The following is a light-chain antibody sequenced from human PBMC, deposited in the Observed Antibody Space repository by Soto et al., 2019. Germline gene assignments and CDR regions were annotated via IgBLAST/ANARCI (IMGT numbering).Light chain of an antibody. V-gene: IGKV3-11*01. CDR1: QSVSSY. J-gene: IGKJ4*01. Sequence: ESVFTQAPATLSLSPGERATLSCRASQSVSSYLAWYQQKPGQAPRLLIYDASNRATGIPARFSGSGSGTDFTLTISSLEPEDFAVYYCQQRSNWPGTFGGGTKVDIK. CDR3: QQRSNWPGT. CDR2: DAS.